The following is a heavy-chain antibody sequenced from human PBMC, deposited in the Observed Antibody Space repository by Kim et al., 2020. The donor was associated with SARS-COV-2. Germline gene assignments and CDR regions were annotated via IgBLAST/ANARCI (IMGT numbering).Heavy chain of an antibody. J-gene: IGHJ4*02. Sequence: SETLSLTCAVYGGSFSGYYWSWIRQPPGKGLEWMGEINHSGSTNYNPSLKSRVTISVDTYKNQFSLKLSSVTAADTAVYYCARGRAVTTFFDYWGQGTLVTVSS. V-gene: IGHV4-34*01. CDR3: ARGRAVTTFFDY. CDR2: INHSGST. CDR1: GGSFSGYY. D-gene: IGHD4-17*01.